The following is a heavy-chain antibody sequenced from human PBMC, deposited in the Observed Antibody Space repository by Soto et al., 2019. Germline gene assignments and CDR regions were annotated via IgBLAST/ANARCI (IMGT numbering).Heavy chain of an antibody. V-gene: IGHV4-34*01. Sequence: ATLSLTCGVQGGVFSGFFWSWIRQPPGKGLEWIGEIHHSGRTHYTPSLKNRVTMSVDNPNKQFSLTLTSVTAADTAVYFCARSLLPCACDTCYHHFDTWGQGVLVTVSS. CDR2: IHHSGRT. CDR3: ARSLLPCACDTCYHHFDT. J-gene: IGHJ5*02. D-gene: IGHD3-9*01. CDR1: GGVFSGFF.